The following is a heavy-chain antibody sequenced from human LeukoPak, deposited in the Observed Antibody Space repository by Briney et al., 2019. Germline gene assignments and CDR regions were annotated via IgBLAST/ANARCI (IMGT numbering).Heavy chain of an antibody. CDR3: ARDHRYCSSTSCYRVSDY. Sequence: SQTLSLTCTVSGGSISSGDYYWSWIRQPPGKGLEWIGYIYYSGSTYYNPSLKSRVTISVDTSKNQFPLKLSSVTAADTAVYYCARDHRYCSSTSCYRVSDYWGQGTLVTVSS. CDR1: GGSISSGDYY. V-gene: IGHV4-30-4*08. D-gene: IGHD2-2*02. CDR2: IYYSGST. J-gene: IGHJ4*02.